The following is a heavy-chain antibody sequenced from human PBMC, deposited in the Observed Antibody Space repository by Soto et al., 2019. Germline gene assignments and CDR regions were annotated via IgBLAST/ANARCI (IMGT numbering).Heavy chain of an antibody. CDR2: INPDGSSI. V-gene: IGHV3-74*01. D-gene: IGHD4-4*01. CDR1: GFTFSSYW. CDR3: VRDYSAYQHEFDY. Sequence: GGSLRLSCAASGFTFSSYWMHWVRQAPGKGLVWVSRINPDGSSISYADSVKGRVTISREKAKNTLYLQMNSLRAEDTAVYYCVRDYSAYQHEFDYWGQGTLVTVSS. J-gene: IGHJ4*02.